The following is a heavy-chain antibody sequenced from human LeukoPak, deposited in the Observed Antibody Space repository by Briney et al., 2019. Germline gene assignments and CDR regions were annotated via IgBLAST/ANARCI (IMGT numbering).Heavy chain of an antibody. J-gene: IGHJ6*03. CDR3: ARGRGYSYGYFAYYYYYMDV. V-gene: IGHV4-34*01. CDR2: INHSGST. Sequence: SETLSLTCAVYGGSFSGYYWSWIRQPPGKGLEWIGEINHSGSTNYNPSLKSRVTISVDTSKNQFSLKLSSVTAADTAVYYCARGRGYSYGYFAYYYYYMDVWGKGTTVTVSS. D-gene: IGHD5-18*01. CDR1: GGSFSGYY.